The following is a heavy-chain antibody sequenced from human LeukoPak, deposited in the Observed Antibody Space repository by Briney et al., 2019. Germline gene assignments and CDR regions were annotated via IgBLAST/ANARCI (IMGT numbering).Heavy chain of an antibody. D-gene: IGHD6-6*01. Sequence: SETLSLTCTVSGGSIRTYYWNWIRQPPGKGLEWIGYIYHSGSTNYNPSLQSRVTISVDTSKNQFSLNLNSVTAADTAVYYCARGGAARLHFQNWGQGTLVTVSS. J-gene: IGHJ1*01. CDR3: ARGGAARLHFQN. CDR1: GGSIRTYY. CDR2: IYHSGST. V-gene: IGHV4-59*01.